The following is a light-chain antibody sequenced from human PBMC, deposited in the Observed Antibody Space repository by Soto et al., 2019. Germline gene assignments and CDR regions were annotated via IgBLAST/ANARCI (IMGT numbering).Light chain of an antibody. V-gene: IGKV1-12*01. CDR1: QGVGSW. CDR2: GAS. J-gene: IGKJ2*01. CDR3: QQTNSFPFT. Sequence: DIQMTQSPSSVSASVGDRVTITCRASQGVGSWLAWYQQKPGKAPNLLIYGASNLHSGVPSRFSGSGSGTEFTLTISSLQPEDFATYFCQQTNSFPFTFGQGTRLDI.